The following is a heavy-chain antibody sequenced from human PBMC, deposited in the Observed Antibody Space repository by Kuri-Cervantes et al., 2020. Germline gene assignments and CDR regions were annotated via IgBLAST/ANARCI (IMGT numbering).Heavy chain of an antibody. CDR3: ARDRQYYYDSSSYYQYYGMDV. D-gene: IGHD3-22*01. CDR1: GGSISSCY. Sequence: SETLSLTCTVSGGSISSCYWSWIRQHPGKGLEWIGYIYYSGSTYYNPSLKSRVTISVDTSKNQFSLKLSSVTAADTAVYYCARDRQYYYDSSSYYQYYGMDVWGQGTTVTVSS. CDR2: IYYSGST. J-gene: IGHJ6*02. V-gene: IGHV4-59*06.